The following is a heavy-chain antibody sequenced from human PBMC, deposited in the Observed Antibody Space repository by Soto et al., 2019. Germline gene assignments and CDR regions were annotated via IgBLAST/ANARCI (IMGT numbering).Heavy chain of an antibody. CDR1: GYTFTSYG. V-gene: IGHV1-18*01. CDR2: FSVYNGNT. CDR3: ARGVSSGWYRGFDY. J-gene: IGHJ4*02. D-gene: IGHD6-19*01. Sequence: ASVKVSCKASGYTFTSYGVSWVRQAPGQGLECMGWFSVYNGNTNYAQKLQGRVTLTTDTSTSTAYLELRSLRSDDTAVYYCARGVSSGWYRGFDYWGQGTLVTVSS.